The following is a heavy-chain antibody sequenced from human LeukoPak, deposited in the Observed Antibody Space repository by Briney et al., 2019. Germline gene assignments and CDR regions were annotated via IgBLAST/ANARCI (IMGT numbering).Heavy chain of an antibody. D-gene: IGHD3-3*02. V-gene: IGHV4-59*08. CDR1: GGSISSYY. J-gene: IGHJ3*02. CDR3: ARHPPFHAFDI. CDR2: IYYSGST. Sequence: PSETLSLTCTVSGGSISSYYWSWIRQPPGKGLEWIGYIYYSGSTNYNPSLKSRVTISVDTSKNQFSLKLSSVTAADTAVCYCARHPPFHAFDIWGQGTMVTVSS.